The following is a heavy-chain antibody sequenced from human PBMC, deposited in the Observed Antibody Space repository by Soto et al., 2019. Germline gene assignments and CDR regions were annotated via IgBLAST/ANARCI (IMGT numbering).Heavy chain of an antibody. D-gene: IGHD3-10*01. CDR3: AKDLLWCGELAPFDY. V-gene: IGHV3-30*18. J-gene: IGHJ4*02. CDR1: GFTFSSYG. Sequence: ESGGGVVQPGRSLRLSCAASGFTFSSYGMHWVRQAPGKGLEWVAVISYDGSNKYYADSVKGRFTISRDNSKNTLYLQMNSLRAEDTAVYYCAKDLLWCGELAPFDYWGQGTLVTVSS. CDR2: ISYDGSNK.